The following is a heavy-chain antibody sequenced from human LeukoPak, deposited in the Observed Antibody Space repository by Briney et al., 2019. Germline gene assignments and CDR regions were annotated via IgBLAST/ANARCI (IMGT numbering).Heavy chain of an antibody. Sequence: PGGSLRLSCAASGFTFSDYYMSWIRQAPGKGLEWVSYISSSSITLYADSVKGRFTISRDNARDSLYLQVNSLRAEDTAVYYCARSLSGYITDPFFDQWGQGALVTVSS. CDR2: ISSSSIT. CDR3: ARSLSGYITDPFFDQ. J-gene: IGHJ4*02. CDR1: GFTFSDYY. D-gene: IGHD5-12*01. V-gene: IGHV3-69-1*02.